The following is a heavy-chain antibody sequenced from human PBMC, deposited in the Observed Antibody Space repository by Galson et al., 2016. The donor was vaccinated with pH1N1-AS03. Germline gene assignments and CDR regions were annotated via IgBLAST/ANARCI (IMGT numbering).Heavy chain of an antibody. CDR2: ISDSGTT. CDR3: ARRTITWRTYDS. V-gene: IGHV4-59*08. CDR1: GVSVRSDY. J-gene: IGHJ4*02. Sequence: ETLSLTCTVSGVSVRSDYWSWVRQPPGKGLEWIAYISDSGTTNYNPSLASRVTMSIDSSKTQSSLKVKSVTAADTAIYYCARRTITWRTYDSWGQGMLITVSS. D-gene: IGHD1-7*01.